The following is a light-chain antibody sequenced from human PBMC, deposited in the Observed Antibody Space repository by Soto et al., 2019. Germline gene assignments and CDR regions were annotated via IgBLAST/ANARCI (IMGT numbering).Light chain of an antibody. CDR1: SSNIGNNY. J-gene: IGLJ2*01. Sequence: QAVVTQPPSVSAAPGQKVTISCSGSSSNIGNNYVSWYQQLPGTAPKLLIYDNNKRPSGIPDRFSDSKSGTSATLGITGLQTGDEADYYCGTWDSSLSAGGVFGGGTKLTVL. CDR3: GTWDSSLSAGGV. CDR2: DNN. V-gene: IGLV1-51*01.